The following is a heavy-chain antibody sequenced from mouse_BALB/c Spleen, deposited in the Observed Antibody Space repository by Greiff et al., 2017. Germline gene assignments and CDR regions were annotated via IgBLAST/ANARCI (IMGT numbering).Heavy chain of an antibody. J-gene: IGHJ1*01. V-gene: IGHV14-3*02. CDR3: ARGGYYGYFDV. D-gene: IGHD1-1*02. CDR2: IDPANGNT. Sequence: VQLQQSGAELVKPGASVKLSCTASGFNIKDTYMHWVKQRPEQGLEWIGRIDPANGNTKYDPKFQGKATITADTPSNTAYLQLSSLTSEDTAAYYCARGGYYGYFDVWGAGTTVTVSS. CDR1: GFNIKDTY.